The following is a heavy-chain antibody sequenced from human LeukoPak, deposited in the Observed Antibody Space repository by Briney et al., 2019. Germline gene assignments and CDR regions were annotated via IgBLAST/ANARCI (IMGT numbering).Heavy chain of an antibody. V-gene: IGHV1-18*01. CDR1: GYTFTSYG. CDR3: ARDRRARGLWFGEARGY. J-gene: IGHJ4*02. Sequence: GASVKVSCKASGYTFTSYGISWVRQAPGQGLEWMGWISAYNGNTNYAQKLQGRVTMTTDTSTSTAYMELRSLTSDDTAVYYCARDRRARGLWFGEARGYWGQGTLVTVSS. D-gene: IGHD3-10*01. CDR2: ISAYNGNT.